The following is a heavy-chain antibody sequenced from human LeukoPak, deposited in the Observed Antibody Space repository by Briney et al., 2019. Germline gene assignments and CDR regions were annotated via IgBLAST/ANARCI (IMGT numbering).Heavy chain of an antibody. CDR3: AKDRDTEQPLLLSYFDY. D-gene: IGHD2/OR15-2a*01. V-gene: IGHV3-30-3*01. J-gene: IGHJ4*02. Sequence: GGSLRLSCAASGFTFSSYAMRWVRQAPGQGLEWVAVISYDGSSEYYADSVKGRFIISRDNSKNTLYLQMNSLRAEDTAVYYCAKDRDTEQPLLLSYFDYWGQGTLVTVSS. CDR1: GFTFSSYA. CDR2: ISYDGSSE.